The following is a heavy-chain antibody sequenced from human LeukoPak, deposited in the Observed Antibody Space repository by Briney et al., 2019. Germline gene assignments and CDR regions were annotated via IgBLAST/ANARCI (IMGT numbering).Heavy chain of an antibody. J-gene: IGHJ1*01. CDR2: INHSGST. CDR1: GGSFSGYY. CDR3: ARAGTMIVVAPFQH. D-gene: IGHD3-22*01. Sequence: SETLSLTSAVYGGSFSGYYWSWIRQPPGKGLEWIGEINHSGSTNYNPSLKSRVTISVDTSKNQFSLKLSSVTAADTAVYYCARAGTMIVVAPFQHWGQGTLVTVSS. V-gene: IGHV4-34*01.